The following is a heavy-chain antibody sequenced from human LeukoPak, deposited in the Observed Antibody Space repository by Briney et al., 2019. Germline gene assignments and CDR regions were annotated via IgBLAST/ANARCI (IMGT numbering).Heavy chain of an antibody. J-gene: IGHJ4*02. CDR2: IYYGGYT. Sequence: SETLSLTCAVSGGSISSNNYYWGWIRQPPGKGLEWIGSIYYGGYTYYNPSLKSRVTISVDTSKNQFSLKLSSVTAADTAIYYCQSRFLEWLLDYWGQGTLVTVSS. V-gene: IGHV4-39*01. CDR3: QSRFLEWLLDY. CDR1: GGSISSNNYY. D-gene: IGHD3-3*01.